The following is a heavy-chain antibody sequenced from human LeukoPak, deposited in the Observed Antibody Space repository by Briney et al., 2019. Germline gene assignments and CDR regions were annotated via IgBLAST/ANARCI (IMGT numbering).Heavy chain of an antibody. D-gene: IGHD3-3*01. CDR3: ARASFRITIFGVDSNWFDP. Sequence: ASVKVSCKASGYTFTGYYMHWVRQAPGQGLEWMGWINPNSGGTNYAQKFQGRVTMTRDTSISTAYMELSRLRSDDTAVYYCARASFRITIFGVDSNWFDPWGQGTLVTVSS. J-gene: IGHJ5*02. CDR1: GYTFTGYY. CDR2: INPNSGGT. V-gene: IGHV1-2*02.